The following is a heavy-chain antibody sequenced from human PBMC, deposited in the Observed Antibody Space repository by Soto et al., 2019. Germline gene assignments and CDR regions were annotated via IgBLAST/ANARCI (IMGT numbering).Heavy chain of an antibody. CDR2: ISGSGGST. V-gene: IGHV3-23*01. CDR3: AKRYCSGGSCYYYYYMDV. Sequence: GGSLRLSCAASGFTFSSYAMSWVRQAPGKGLEWVSAISGSGGSTYYADSVKDRFTISRDNSKNTLYLQMNSLRAEDTAVYYCAKRYCSGGSCYYYYYMDVWGKGTTVTVSS. J-gene: IGHJ6*03. D-gene: IGHD2-15*01. CDR1: GFTFSSYA.